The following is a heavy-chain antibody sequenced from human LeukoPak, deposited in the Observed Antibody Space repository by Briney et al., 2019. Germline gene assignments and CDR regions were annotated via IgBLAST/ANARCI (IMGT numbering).Heavy chain of an antibody. CDR3: ARDYYDSSGYYAFDI. Sequence: SVKVSCKASGGTFSSYAISRVRQAPGQGLEWMGRIIPIFGTANYAQKFQGRVTITTDESTSTAYKELSSLRSEDTAVYYCARDYYDSSGYYAFDIWGQGTMVTISS. CDR2: IIPIFGTA. CDR1: GGTFSSYA. V-gene: IGHV1-69*05. J-gene: IGHJ3*02. D-gene: IGHD3-22*01.